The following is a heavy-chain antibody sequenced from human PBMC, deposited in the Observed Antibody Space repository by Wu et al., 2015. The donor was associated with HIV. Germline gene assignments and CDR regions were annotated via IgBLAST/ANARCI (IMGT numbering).Heavy chain of an antibody. Sequence: QVQMEQSGAEVKKPGSSVKVSCKASGDTFSNYTISWVRLAPGQGLEWMGGIIPMFGTPKYAQKYQDRLSITADESTSTAYITLRSLTFEDTAVYFCASLSQNHLASPAWGPGTLVTVSS. V-gene: IGHV1-69*12. CDR2: IIPMFGTP. J-gene: IGHJ5*02. CDR1: GDTFSNYT. D-gene: IGHD1-14*01. CDR3: ASLSQNHLASPA.